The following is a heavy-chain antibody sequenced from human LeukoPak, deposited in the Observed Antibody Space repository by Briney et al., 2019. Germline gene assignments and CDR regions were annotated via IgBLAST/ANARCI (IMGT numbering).Heavy chain of an antibody. Sequence: GGSLRLSCAASGFTFSNAWMSWVRQAPGKGLEWVGRIKSKTDGGTTDYAAPVKGRFTISRDDSKSTLYLQMNSLKTEDTAVYYCTTILWFGELSRFDPWGQGTLVTVSS. D-gene: IGHD3-10*01. CDR2: IKSKTDGGTT. CDR1: GFTFSNAW. V-gene: IGHV3-15*01. J-gene: IGHJ5*02. CDR3: TTILWFGELSRFDP.